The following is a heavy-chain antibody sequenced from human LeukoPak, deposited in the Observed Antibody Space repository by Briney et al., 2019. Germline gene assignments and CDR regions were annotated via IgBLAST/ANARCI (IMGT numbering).Heavy chain of an antibody. CDR3: ARSMAAAGPTHNWFDP. V-gene: IGHV4-39*01. Sequence: SETLSLTCTVSGGPISWCNNYWGWIRQPPGEGLGWIGGIYYTGTTYYNPSLMSGVTVSVDTSKSQFSLKLTSVTAADTAVYYCARSMAAAGPTHNWFDPWGHGTLVTVSS. J-gene: IGHJ5*02. CDR1: GGPISWCNNY. CDR2: IYYTGTT. D-gene: IGHD6-13*01.